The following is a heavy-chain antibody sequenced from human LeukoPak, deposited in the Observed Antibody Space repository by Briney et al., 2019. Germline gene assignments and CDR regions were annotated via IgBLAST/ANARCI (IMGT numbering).Heavy chain of an antibody. D-gene: IGHD6-19*01. J-gene: IGHJ4*02. Sequence: GGSLRLSCAASGFTFSSYGMHWVRQAPGKGLEWVAVISYDGSNKYYADSVKGRFTIPGDNSKNTLYLQMNSLRAEDTAVYYCAKDSGEWLDQYYFDYWGQGTLVTVSS. CDR3: AKDSGEWLDQYYFDY. CDR2: ISYDGSNK. V-gene: IGHV3-30*18. CDR1: GFTFSSYG.